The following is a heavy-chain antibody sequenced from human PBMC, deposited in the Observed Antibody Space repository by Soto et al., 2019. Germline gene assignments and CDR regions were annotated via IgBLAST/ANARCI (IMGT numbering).Heavy chain of an antibody. V-gene: IGHV4-30-2*01. CDR3: ARTSYVILTGRLDAFDI. D-gene: IGHD3-9*01. Sequence: QLQLQESGSRLVRPSQTLPLTCAVSGGSINNGGYSWSWLRQRPGKDLEWIGYISHGGNTYYNPSLRSRVIMSIDKSKNHFSLGLKSVAAADTAKYFCARTSYVILTGRLDAFDIWGQGTMVTVSS. CDR1: GGSINNGGYS. J-gene: IGHJ3*02. CDR2: ISHGGNT.